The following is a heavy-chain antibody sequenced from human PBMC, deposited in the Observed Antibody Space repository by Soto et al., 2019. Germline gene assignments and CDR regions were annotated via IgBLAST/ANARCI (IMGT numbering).Heavy chain of an antibody. CDR1: GGSISSGDYY. Sequence: QVQLQESGPGLVKPSQTLSLTCTVSGGSISSGDYYWSWIRQPPGKGLEWIGYIYYSGSTYYNPSLKSRFTISVDTSKNQFSLKRSSVTAADTAVYCCARVQGGGGAMVHNFWGQGTLVTVSS. J-gene: IGHJ4*02. CDR3: ARVQGGGGAMVHNF. CDR2: IYYSGST. D-gene: IGHD5-18*01. V-gene: IGHV4-30-4*01.